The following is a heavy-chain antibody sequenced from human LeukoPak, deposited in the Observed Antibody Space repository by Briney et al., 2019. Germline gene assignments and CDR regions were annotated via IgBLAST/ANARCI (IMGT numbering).Heavy chain of an antibody. CDR2: INPNSGGT. D-gene: IGHD3-10*01. Sequence: GASVKVSCKAAGYTFTDYYMHWVRQAPGQGLEWMGWINPNSGGTNYAQRFQGRVTMTRDTSISTAYMELSRLRSDDTAVYYCVTDGGGSGSYYNDFWFDPWGQGTLVTVSS. CDR1: GYTFTDYY. CDR3: VTDGGGSGSYYNDFWFDP. V-gene: IGHV1-2*02. J-gene: IGHJ5*02.